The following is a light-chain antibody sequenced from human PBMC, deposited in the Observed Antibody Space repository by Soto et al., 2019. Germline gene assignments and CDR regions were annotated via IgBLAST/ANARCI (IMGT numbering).Light chain of an antibody. CDR1: QSVGNS. V-gene: IGKV3-20*01. CDR3: QQYGSSPPT. CDR2: DVS. J-gene: IGKJ1*01. Sequence: EIVLTQSPATLSLSPGERASLSCRASQSVGNSLAWYQHKPGQAPRLLIYDVSNRATGIPARFSGSGSGTDFTLTISRLEPEDFAVYFCQQYGSSPPTFGQGTKVDIK.